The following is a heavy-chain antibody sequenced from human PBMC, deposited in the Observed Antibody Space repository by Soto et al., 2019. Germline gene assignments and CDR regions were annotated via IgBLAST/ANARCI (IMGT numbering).Heavy chain of an antibody. CDR1: GGTFSSYT. CDR3: ARGRGMYNSGRSELDQ. Sequence: QVQLVQSGAEVKTPGSSVRVSCKASGGTFSSYTFNWVRQAPGQGLEWMAGIIPRCGTRNYAPTLQGRVTITADESTSTAYMELSSLISEDTAVYYCARGRGMYNSGRSELDQWGQGTLVTVSS. D-gene: IGHD3-22*01. V-gene: IGHV1-69*01. J-gene: IGHJ4*02. CDR2: IIPRCGTR.